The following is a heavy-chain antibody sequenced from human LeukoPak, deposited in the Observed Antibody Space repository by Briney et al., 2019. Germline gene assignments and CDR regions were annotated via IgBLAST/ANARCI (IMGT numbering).Heavy chain of an antibody. J-gene: IGHJ4*02. V-gene: IGHV3-9*01. D-gene: IGHD3-3*01. CDR2: ISWNSGSI. CDR3: AKDIGPGGGITIFGASDY. CDR1: GLTFDDYA. Sequence: GGSLRLSCAASGLTFDDYAMHWVRQAPGKGLEWVSGISWNSGSIGYADSVKGRFTISRDNAKNSLYLQMNRLRAEDTALYYCAKDIGPGGGITIFGASDYWGQGTLVTVSS.